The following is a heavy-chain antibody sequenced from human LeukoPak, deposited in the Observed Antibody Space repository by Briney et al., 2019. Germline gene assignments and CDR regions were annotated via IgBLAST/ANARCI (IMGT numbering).Heavy chain of an antibody. CDR1: GYTFTDYY. CDR3: ARYCSSASCQSYFDY. D-gene: IGHD2-2*01. Sequence: GASVKVSCKASGYTFTDYYIHWVRQAPGQGLEWMGWINPNSGATNYAQQFQGRVTMTRDTSISTAYMELSRLRSDDTAVYYCARYCSSASCQSYFDYWGQGTLVTVSS. V-gene: IGHV1-2*02. J-gene: IGHJ4*02. CDR2: INPNSGAT.